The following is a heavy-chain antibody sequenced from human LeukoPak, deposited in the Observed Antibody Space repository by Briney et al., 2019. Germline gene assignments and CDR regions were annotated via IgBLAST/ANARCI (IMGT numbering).Heavy chain of an antibody. CDR3: ARMYFEDYKDMVV. Sequence: ESGPALVEPTQTLPLTCTFSGFALLTSGVSVTWIRQPPVRALGWLARIDWDDDKYYNTSLEARLTISKDTSKNQVILAVTDMDPVDSATYYCARMYFEDYKDMVVWGKWTTVTVSS. CDR2: IDWDDDK. D-gene: IGHD4-11*01. J-gene: IGHJ6*03. CDR1: GFALLTSGVS. V-gene: IGHV2-70*11.